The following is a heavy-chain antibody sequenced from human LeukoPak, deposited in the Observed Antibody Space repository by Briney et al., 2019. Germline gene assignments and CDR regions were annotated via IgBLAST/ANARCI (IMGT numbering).Heavy chain of an antibody. V-gene: IGHV1-18*01. CDR2: ISAYNGNT. J-gene: IGHJ5*02. CDR3: ARDGGCSSTSCQYNWFDP. D-gene: IGHD2-2*01. CDR1: GYTFTSYG. Sequence: ASVKVSCKASGYTFTSYGISWVRQAPGQGLEWMGWISAYNGNTNYAQKLQGRVTMTTDTSTSTAYMELGSLRSDDTAVYYCARDGGCSSTSCQYNWFDPWGQGTLVTVSS.